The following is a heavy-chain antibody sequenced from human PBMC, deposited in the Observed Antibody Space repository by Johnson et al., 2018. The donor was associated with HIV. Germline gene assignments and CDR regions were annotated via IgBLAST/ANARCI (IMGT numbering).Heavy chain of an antibody. V-gene: IGHV3-30*03. CDR1: GFTFSSYD. J-gene: IGHJ3*02. CDR3: ARDGRDLVTRGGFDI. Sequence: VQLVESGGGLVQPGGSLRLSCAASGFTFSSYDMHWVRQAPGKGMDWVAFISYDGSNEYYADSVKGQFTISRDNSKNMLYLQMNSLRPDDTAVYYCARDGRDLVTRGGFDIWGPGTVVTVSS. D-gene: IGHD5-18*01. CDR2: ISYDGSNE.